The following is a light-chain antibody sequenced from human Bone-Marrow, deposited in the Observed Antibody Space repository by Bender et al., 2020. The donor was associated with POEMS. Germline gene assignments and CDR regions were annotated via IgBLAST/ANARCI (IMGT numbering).Light chain of an antibody. V-gene: IGLV1-44*01. Sequence: QSVLTQPPSASGTPGQRVTISCSGSSSNIRTNPVNWYQQLPGTAPKLLIYINNQRPSGVSDRFSAFKSGNTASLTISGLLPEDEADYYCCSYAGSHTWVFGGGTRLTV. CDR3: CSYAGSHTWV. CDR1: SSNIRTNP. CDR2: INN. J-gene: IGLJ3*02.